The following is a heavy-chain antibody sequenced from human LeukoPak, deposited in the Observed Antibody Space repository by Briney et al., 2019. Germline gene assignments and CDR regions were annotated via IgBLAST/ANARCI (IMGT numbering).Heavy chain of an antibody. CDR2: MNPNSGNT. CDR3: ARVGPTDCSSTSCSSSFDY. V-gene: IGHV1-8*01. D-gene: IGHD2-2*01. CDR1: GYTFTSYD. Sequence: ASVKVSCKASGYTFTSYDINWVRQATGQGLEWMGWMNPNSGNTGYAQKFQGRVTMTRNTSISTAYMELSSLRSEDTAVYYRARVGPTDCSSTSCSSSFDYWGQGTLVTVSS. J-gene: IGHJ4*02.